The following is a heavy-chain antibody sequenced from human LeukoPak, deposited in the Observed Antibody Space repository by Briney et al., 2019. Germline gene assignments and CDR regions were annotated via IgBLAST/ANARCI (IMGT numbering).Heavy chain of an antibody. D-gene: IGHD5-24*01. CDR3: ARLDEAFDN. J-gene: IGHJ4*02. CDR1: GFSFSRYW. Sequence: GGSLRLSCAASGFSFSRYWLSWVRQAPGKGLEWVANIKFDGNEKYYVDSVKGRFTISRDNAKNSLYLQMNSLRAEDTALYYCARLDEAFDNWGQGTLVTVSS. CDR2: IKFDGNEK. V-gene: IGHV3-7*01.